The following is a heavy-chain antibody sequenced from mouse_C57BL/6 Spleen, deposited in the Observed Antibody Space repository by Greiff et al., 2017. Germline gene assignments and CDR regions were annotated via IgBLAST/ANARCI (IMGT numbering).Heavy chain of an antibody. D-gene: IGHD2-3*01. J-gene: IGHJ2*01. CDR1: GYSITSGYY. CDR2: ISYDGSN. CDR3: AFLDGYYERNY. Sequence: EVKLMESGPGLVKPSQSLSLTCSVTGYSITSGYYWNWIRQFPGNKLEWMGYISYDGSNNYNPSLKNRISITRDTSKNQFFLKLNSVTTEDTATYYCAFLDGYYERNYWGQGTTLTVSS. V-gene: IGHV3-6*01.